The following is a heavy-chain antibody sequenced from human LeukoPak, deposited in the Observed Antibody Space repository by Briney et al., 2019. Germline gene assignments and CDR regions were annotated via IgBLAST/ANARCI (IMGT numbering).Heavy chain of an antibody. V-gene: IGHV4-39*07. CDR2: FSHSGIT. D-gene: IGHD1-1*01. CDR1: GGSISSGGYY. Sequence: PSETLSLTCTVSGGSISSGGYYWSWIRQPPGKGLEWIGEFSHSGITNFNPSLKSRVTISVDKSRNQSSLNLISVTAADTAVYFCARNGGHNQEHWGQGTLVTVSS. CDR3: ARNGGHNQEH. J-gene: IGHJ4*02.